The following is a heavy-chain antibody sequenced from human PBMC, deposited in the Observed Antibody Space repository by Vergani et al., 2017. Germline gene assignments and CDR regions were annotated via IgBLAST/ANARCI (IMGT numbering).Heavy chain of an antibody. D-gene: IGHD1-26*01. CDR2: VIPLIGTS. CDR1: GGTFSSST. V-gene: IGHV1-69*08. Sequence: QVQLVQSGPEVKKPGSSVKVSCKTSGGTFSSSTISWVRQAPGQGLEWMGRVIPLIGTSDYAQKFRGRVTITADKFTSTAYMELNSLRSEDTAVYYCARDPSGKLTYRYFDLWGRGTQVSVSS. J-gene: IGHJ2*01. CDR3: ARDPSGKLTYRYFDL.